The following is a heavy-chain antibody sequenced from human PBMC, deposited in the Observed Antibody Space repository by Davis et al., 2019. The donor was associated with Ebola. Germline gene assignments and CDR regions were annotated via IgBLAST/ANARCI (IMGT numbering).Heavy chain of an antibody. CDR2: INEDGSEK. CDR3: ARDAYCSGGSCYIY. CDR1: GFTFSSYW. J-gene: IGHJ4*02. D-gene: IGHD2-15*01. Sequence: GGSLRLSCAAPGFTFSSYWMSWVRQAPGKGLEWVANINEDGSEKHYVDSVKGRFTISRDNAENSLDLQMNSLGAEDTAVYYCARDAYCSGGSCYIYWGQGTLVTVSS. V-gene: IGHV3-7*01.